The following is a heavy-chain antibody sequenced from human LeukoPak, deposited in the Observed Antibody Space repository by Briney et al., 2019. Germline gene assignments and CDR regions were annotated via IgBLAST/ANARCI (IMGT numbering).Heavy chain of an antibody. D-gene: IGHD3-3*01. J-gene: IGHJ5*02. Sequence: ASVKVSCKAYGYTFTTYDINWVRQAPGQGLEWMGWMHPSNGHTGFAQKFQGRVTLTRDTSTNTAFMELSNLTSEDTAMYFCTKGTLIPAFGVIIPRPNWFDPWGQGTLVTVSS. V-gene: IGHV1-8*01. CDR2: MHPSNGHT. CDR3: TKGTLIPAFGVIIPRPNWFDP. CDR1: GYTFTTYD.